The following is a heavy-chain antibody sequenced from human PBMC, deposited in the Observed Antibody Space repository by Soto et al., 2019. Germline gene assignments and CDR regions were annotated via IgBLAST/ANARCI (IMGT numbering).Heavy chain of an antibody. Sequence: SETLSLTCTVSGGSISSYYWSWIRQPPGKGLEWIGYIYYSGSTNYNPSLKSRVTISVDTSKNQFSLKLSSVTAADTAMYYCARDHSSSWHDFDYWGQGTLVTVSS. CDR3: ARDHSSSWHDFDY. V-gene: IGHV4-59*01. D-gene: IGHD6-13*01. CDR1: GGSISSYY. J-gene: IGHJ4*02. CDR2: IYYSGST.